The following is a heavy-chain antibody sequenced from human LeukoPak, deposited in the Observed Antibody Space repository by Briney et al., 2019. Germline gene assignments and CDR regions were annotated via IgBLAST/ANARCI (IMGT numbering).Heavy chain of an antibody. D-gene: IGHD3-3*01. V-gene: IGHV3-30*02. CDR2: IRFDATNK. CDR3: AKDQAAISGVVCSYYFEY. CDR1: GFTFSGYG. J-gene: IGHJ4*02. Sequence: GGSLRLSCGTSGFTFSGYGMHWVRQAPGKGLEWVAFIRFDATNKYYADAVKGRFTISRDNSKNTLYMQMNSLRTEDTAVYYCAKDQAAISGVVCSYYFEYWGQGALVTVSS.